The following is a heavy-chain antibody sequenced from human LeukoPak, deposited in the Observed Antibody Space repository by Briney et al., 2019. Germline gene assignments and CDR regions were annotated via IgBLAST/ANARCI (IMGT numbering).Heavy chain of an antibody. J-gene: IGHJ4*02. CDR1: GFTFDGYG. D-gene: IGHD3-3*01. Sequence: GGXXRLSCAASGFTFDGYGMSWVRQAPGKGLEGVSGINSNGATTTYADSVKGRFTISRDNAQNSLYLEMNSLRAEDTALYYCARKTYYDFWSGYLHWGQGTLVTVSS. CDR3: ARKTYYDFWSGYLH. CDR2: INSNGATT. V-gene: IGHV3-20*04.